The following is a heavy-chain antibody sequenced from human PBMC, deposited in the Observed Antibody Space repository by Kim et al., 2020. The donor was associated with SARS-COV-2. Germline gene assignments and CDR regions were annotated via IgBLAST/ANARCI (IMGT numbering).Heavy chain of an antibody. CDR1: GGSISSGGYY. CDR3: ARSNWNYFDY. CDR2: IYYSGST. Sequence: SETLSLTCTVSGGSISSGGYYWSWIRQHPGKGLEWIGYIYYSGSTYYNPSLKSRVTISVDTSKNQFSLKLSSVTAADTAVYYCARSNWNYFDYWGQGTLVTVSS. J-gene: IGHJ4*02. D-gene: IGHD1-1*01. V-gene: IGHV4-31*03.